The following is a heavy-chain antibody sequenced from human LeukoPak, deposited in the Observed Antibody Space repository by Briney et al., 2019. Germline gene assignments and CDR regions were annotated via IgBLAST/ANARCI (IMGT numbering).Heavy chain of an antibody. Sequence: PGGSLRLSCAASGFTFSSYGMHWVRQAPGKGLEWVAFIRYDGSNKYYADSVKGRFTISRDNSKNTLYLQMNSLRAEDTAVYYCAKEAGWPREAFDIWGQGTMVTVSS. CDR2: IRYDGSNK. J-gene: IGHJ3*02. CDR3: AKEAGWPREAFDI. V-gene: IGHV3-30*02. D-gene: IGHD6-19*01. CDR1: GFTFSSYG.